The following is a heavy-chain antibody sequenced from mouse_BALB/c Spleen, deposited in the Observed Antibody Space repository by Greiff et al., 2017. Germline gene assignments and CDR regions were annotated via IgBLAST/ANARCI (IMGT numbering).Heavy chain of an antibody. CDR1: GFNIKDTY. CDR3: ARGVYGNYWYFDV. V-gene: IGHV14-3*02. D-gene: IGHD2-1*01. Sequence: EVQLQQSGAELVKPGASVKLSCTASGFNIKDTYMHWVKQRPEQGLEWIGRIDPANGNTKYDPKFQGKATITADTSSNTAYLQLSSLTSEDTAVYYCARGVYGNYWYFDVWGAGTTVTVSS. J-gene: IGHJ1*01. CDR2: IDPANGNT.